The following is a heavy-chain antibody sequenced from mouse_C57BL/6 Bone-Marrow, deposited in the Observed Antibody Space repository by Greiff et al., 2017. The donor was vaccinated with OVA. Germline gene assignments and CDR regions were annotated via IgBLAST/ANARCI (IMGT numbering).Heavy chain of an antibody. V-gene: IGHV1-55*01. D-gene: IGHD2-1*01. CDR2: IYPGSGST. Sequence: QVQLQQPGAELVKPGASVKMSCKASGYTFTSYWITWVKQRPGQGLEWIGDIYPGSGSTNYNEKFKSKATLTVDTSSSTAYMQLSSLTSEDAAVYYCARACRWVRGAWFAYWGQGTLVTVSA. CDR1: GYTFTSYW. CDR3: ARACRWVRGAWFAY. J-gene: IGHJ3*01.